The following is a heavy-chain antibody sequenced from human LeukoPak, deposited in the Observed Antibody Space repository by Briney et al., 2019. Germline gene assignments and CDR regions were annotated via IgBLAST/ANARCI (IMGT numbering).Heavy chain of an antibody. CDR1: GFTFSSYA. CDR2: FSGSGCST. CDR3: AKDAGDYYRYYMDV. D-gene: IGHD3-10*01. Sequence: GGSLRLSCAASGFTFSSYAMSWVRQAPGKGLEWVSAFSGSGCSTYYADSVKGGFTLPRDNSKNTLYLKMHSLRAEDTAIYYCAKDAGDYYRYYMDVWGKGTTVTVSS. J-gene: IGHJ6*03. V-gene: IGHV3-23*01.